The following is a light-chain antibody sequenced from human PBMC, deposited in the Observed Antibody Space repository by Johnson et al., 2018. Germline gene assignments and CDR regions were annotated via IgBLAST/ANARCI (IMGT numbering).Light chain of an antibody. CDR2: ENN. J-gene: IGLJ1*01. Sequence: QSVLTQPPSVSAAPGQKVTISCSGSSSNIGNNYVSWYQQLPGTAPKLLIYENNKRPSGIPDRFSGSKSGTSATLGITGLQTGDEADYYCGTWVSSLSPGNVSGTGTKVTVL. CDR3: GTWVSSLSPGNV. CDR1: SSNIGNNY. V-gene: IGLV1-51*02.